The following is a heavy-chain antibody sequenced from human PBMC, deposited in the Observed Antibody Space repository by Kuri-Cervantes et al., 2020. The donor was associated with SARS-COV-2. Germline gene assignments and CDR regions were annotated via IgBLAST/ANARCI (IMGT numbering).Heavy chain of an antibody. D-gene: IGHD3-3*01. CDR1: GGSFSDYY. J-gene: IGHJ5*02. Sequence: GSLRLSCAVYGGSFSDYYWTWIRQPPGKGLEWIGEINHTGSANYNPSLKSRVTISVDTSKNQFSLKLASVTAADTAVYYCARQMMSSITIFGVVITRNWFDPWGQGTLVTVYS. V-gene: IGHV4-34*01. CDR2: INHTGSA. CDR3: ARQMMSSITIFGVVITRNWFDP.